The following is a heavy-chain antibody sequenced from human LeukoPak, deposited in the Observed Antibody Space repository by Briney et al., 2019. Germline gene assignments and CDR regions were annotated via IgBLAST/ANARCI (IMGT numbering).Heavy chain of an antibody. CDR1: GGSISSSSYY. CDR3: AREDSNCSSTNCRNWFDP. Sequence: SETLSPTCTVSGGSISSSSYYWGWIRQPPGKGLEWIGEINHSGSTNYNPSLKSRVTISVDTSKNQFSLKLSSVTAADTAVYYCAREDSNCSSTNCRNWFDPWGQGTLVTVSS. CDR2: INHSGST. J-gene: IGHJ5*02. V-gene: IGHV4-39*07. D-gene: IGHD2-2*01.